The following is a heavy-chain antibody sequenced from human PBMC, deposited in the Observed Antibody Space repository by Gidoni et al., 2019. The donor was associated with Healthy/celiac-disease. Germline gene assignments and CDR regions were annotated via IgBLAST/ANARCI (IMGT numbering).Heavy chain of an antibody. D-gene: IGHD6-19*01. J-gene: IGHJ4*02. CDR3: ATRGVAVAGQIFDY. CDR1: GFTFSSYS. Sequence: EVQLVESGGGLVKPGGSLRLSCAASGFTFSSYSMNWVRQAPGKGLEWVSSISSSSSYIYYADSVKGRFTISRDNAKNSLYLQMNSLRAEDTAVYYCATRGVAVAGQIFDYWGQGTLVTVSS. V-gene: IGHV3-21*01. CDR2: ISSSSSYI.